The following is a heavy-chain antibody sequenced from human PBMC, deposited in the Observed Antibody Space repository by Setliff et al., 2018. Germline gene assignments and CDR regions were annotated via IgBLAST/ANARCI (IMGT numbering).Heavy chain of an antibody. D-gene: IGHD2-2*01. V-gene: IGHV4-61*10. J-gene: IGHJ4*02. CDR3: AREQYQLLFLTARGEFDY. CDR1: GGSISSGSYY. Sequence: PSETLSLTCTVSGGSISSGSYYWSWIRQPAGKGLEWIGSIYYSGSTNYNPSLKSRVTISVDTSKNQFSLKLSSVTAADTAVYYCAREQYQLLFLTARGEFDYWGQGTLVTVSS. CDR2: IYYSGST.